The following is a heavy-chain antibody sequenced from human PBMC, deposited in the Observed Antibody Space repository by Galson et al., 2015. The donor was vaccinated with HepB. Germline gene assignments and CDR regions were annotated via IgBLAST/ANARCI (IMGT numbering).Heavy chain of an antibody. D-gene: IGHD3-10*01. CDR1: GYNFLDYG. J-gene: IGHJ6*04. V-gene: IGHV1-18*01. CDR2: ISGSNGKA. Sequence: SVKVYCKAYGYNFLDYGFMWARQAPGQGLEWLGGISGSNGKAQYNQKFQGRVTLTTETSTTTAYLEVTGLTSDDTAVYFCARGCKNIAPTGSWYYSMDVWGKGTTVVVSS. CDR3: ARGCKNIAPTGSWYYSMDV.